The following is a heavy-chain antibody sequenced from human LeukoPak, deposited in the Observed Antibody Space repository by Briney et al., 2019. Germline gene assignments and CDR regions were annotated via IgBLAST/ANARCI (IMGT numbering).Heavy chain of an antibody. J-gene: IGHJ4*02. CDR1: GESLNSYY. Sequence: SETLSLTCAVYGESLNSYYWSWIRQPPGKGLGWIGEIYESGSTEYNPSLKSRVTISMVPSKQQFSLSLTSVTAADTAVYYCARGAWATRLGSWGLGTPVIVSS. CDR2: IYESGST. D-gene: IGHD2-15*01. CDR3: ARGAWATRLGS. V-gene: IGHV4-34*01.